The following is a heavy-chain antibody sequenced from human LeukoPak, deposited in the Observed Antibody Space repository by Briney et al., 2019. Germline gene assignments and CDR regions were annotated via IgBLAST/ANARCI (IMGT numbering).Heavy chain of an antibody. CDR2: IKQDGSER. CDR3: ARDRRLHYYDSSGPLGYDYHSLDV. V-gene: IGHV3-7*01. Sequence: GGSLRLSCAASGFTFSSYWMTWVRQAPGQGLEWVASIKQDGSERYYVDSVKGRFTISRDNAKNSVYLQMNSLRADDTAVYYCARDRRLHYYDSSGPLGYDYHSLDVWGQGTTVTVSS. D-gene: IGHD3-22*01. J-gene: IGHJ6*02. CDR1: GFTFSSYW.